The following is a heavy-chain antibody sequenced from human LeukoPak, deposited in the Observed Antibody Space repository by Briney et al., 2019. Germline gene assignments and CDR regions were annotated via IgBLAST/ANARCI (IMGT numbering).Heavy chain of an antibody. CDR2: IRSDGSTT. V-gene: IGHV3-74*01. CDR1: GFTFSTYW. CDR3: ARDPVGGRPDL. J-gene: IGHJ4*02. Sequence: PVGSLRLSCAASGFTFSTYWMHWVRQAPGKGLVWVSRIRSDGSTTNYGDSVKDRFTISRDNAKSTLYLQMNSLRADDTAVYYCARDPVGGRPDLWGQGTLVTVSS. D-gene: IGHD1-26*01.